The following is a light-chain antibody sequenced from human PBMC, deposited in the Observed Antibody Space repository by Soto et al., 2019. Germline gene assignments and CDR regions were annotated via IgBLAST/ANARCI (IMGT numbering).Light chain of an antibody. CDR2: EAS. Sequence: EIVLTQSPATLSLSPGERATLSCRSSQSVISYLAWYQQKPGQAPRRLIYEASLRATGIQTRFSGSGSGPDFTLTISSLEPEDFAVYYCQQRSNWPMPFAPGTKLHIK. J-gene: IGKJ3*01. V-gene: IGKV3-11*01. CDR1: QSVISY. CDR3: QQRSNWPMP.